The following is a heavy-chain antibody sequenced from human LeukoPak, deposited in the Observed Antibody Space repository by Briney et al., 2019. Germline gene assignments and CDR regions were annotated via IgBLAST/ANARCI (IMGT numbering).Heavy chain of an antibody. CDR3: AKDREGLSSGYDLEYFDY. CDR2: IRGGGGTT. D-gene: IGHD5-12*01. J-gene: IGHJ4*02. Sequence: GGSLRLCCAASGFTFSSYVMNWVRQAPGKGVEWVSAIRGGGGTTYYPESGKDRFTISRDNSKNALFLQMNSFRAEDTAVYNCAKDREGLSSGYDLEYFDYWGQGTLVTVSS. V-gene: IGHV3-23*01. CDR1: GFTFSSYV.